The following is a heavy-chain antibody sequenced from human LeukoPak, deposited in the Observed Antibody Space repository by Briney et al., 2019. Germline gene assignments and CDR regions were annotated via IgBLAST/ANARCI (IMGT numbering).Heavy chain of an antibody. CDR3: AELGITMIGGV. V-gene: IGHV3-48*04. CDR2: ISSSGSTI. D-gene: IGHD3-10*02. Sequence: GGSLRLSCAASGFNFSSYSMNWVRQAPGKGLEWVSYISSSGSTIYYADSVKGRFTISRDNAKNSLYLQMNSLRAEDTAVYYCAELGITMIGGVWGKGTTATISS. J-gene: IGHJ6*04. CDR1: GFNFSSYS.